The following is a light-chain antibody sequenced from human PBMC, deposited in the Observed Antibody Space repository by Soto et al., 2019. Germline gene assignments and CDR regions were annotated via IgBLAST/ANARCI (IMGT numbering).Light chain of an antibody. CDR3: QQYGSSPRT. CDR2: GAS. CDR1: QSVSSTY. J-gene: IGKJ1*01. V-gene: IGKV3-20*01. Sequence: EIVLAQSPGTLSLSPGERATLSCRASQSVSSTYLAWYQQKPGQAPRLLIYGASNRATGIPERFSGSGSGTDFTLTISRLEPEDFAVYYCQQYGSSPRTFGQGTKVDIK.